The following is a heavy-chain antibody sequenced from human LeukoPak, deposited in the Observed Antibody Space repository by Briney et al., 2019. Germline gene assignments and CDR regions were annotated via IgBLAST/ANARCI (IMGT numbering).Heavy chain of an antibody. CDR2: MNPNSGNT. Sequence: GASVKVTCKASGYTFTSYDIHWVRQATGQGLEWMGWMNPNSGNTGYAQKFRGRVTITRNTSINTAYMELSSLRSEDTAVYYCALLDYGGNSVAYWGQGTLVTVSS. CDR3: ALLDYGGNSVAY. V-gene: IGHV1-8*03. D-gene: IGHD4-23*01. J-gene: IGHJ4*02. CDR1: GYTFTSYD.